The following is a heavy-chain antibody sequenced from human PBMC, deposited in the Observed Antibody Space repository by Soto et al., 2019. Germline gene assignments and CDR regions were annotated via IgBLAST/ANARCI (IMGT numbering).Heavy chain of an antibody. CDR3: ARHDYSNYGYYMDV. CDR2: IIPILGIA. CDR1: GGTFSSYT. Sequence: QVQLVQSGAEVKKPGSSVKVSCKASGGTFSSYTISWVRQAPGQGLEWMGRIIPILGIANYAQKFQGRVTITADKSTSTAYMELSSLRSEGTAVYYCARHDYSNYGYYMDVWGKGTTVTVSS. V-gene: IGHV1-69*02. D-gene: IGHD4-4*01. J-gene: IGHJ6*03.